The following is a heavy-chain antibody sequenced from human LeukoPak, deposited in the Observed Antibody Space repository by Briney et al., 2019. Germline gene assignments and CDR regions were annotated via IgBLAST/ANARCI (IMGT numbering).Heavy chain of an antibody. CDR1: GYTFTRYY. D-gene: IGHD3-10*01. V-gene: IGHV1-2*06. Sequence: ASLKVSCKASGYTFTRYYMHWVRQAPGQGLEWMGRINPNSGGRNYAQKFQGRVTMTRDTSISTAYMELSRLRSDDTAVYYCARVRYGSGSYYFDDWGQGALVTVSS. CDR3: ARVRYGSGSYYFDD. J-gene: IGHJ4*02. CDR2: INPNSGGR.